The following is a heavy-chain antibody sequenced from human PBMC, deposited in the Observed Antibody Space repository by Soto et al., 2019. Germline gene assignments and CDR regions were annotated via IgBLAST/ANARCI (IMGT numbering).Heavy chain of an antibody. Sequence: QVQLVESGGGLVKPGGSLRLSCSASGVTFRDFYMSWVRQTPGKGLEWVSPISNSGDYTSYADSVKGRFTISRDNAKNSLHLQMHSLTAEDTAVYYCAKVGVTYYFDYWGQGTLVTVSS. D-gene: IGHD2-8*01. V-gene: IGHV3-11*05. J-gene: IGHJ4*02. CDR3: AKVGVTYYFDY. CDR2: ISNSGDYT. CDR1: GVTFRDFY.